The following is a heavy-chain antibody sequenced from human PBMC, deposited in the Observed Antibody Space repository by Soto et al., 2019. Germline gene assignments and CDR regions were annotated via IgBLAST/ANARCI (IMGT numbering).Heavy chain of an antibody. Sequence: QVQLVQSGAEVKKPGASVKVSCKASGYTFTSYDINWVRQATGQGLEWMGWMNPNSGNTGYAQKFQGRVTMTRNTSISTAYMELSSLRSEDTAVYYCARVCPRVMVRGAQYYFDYWGQGTLVTVSS. J-gene: IGHJ4*02. CDR3: ARVCPRVMVRGAQYYFDY. CDR1: GYTFTSYD. CDR2: MNPNSGNT. D-gene: IGHD3-10*01. V-gene: IGHV1-8*01.